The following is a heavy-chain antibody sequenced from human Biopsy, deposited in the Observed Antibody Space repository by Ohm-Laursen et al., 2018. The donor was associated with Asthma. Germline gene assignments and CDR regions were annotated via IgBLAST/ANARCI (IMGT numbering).Heavy chain of an antibody. CDR2: ISFDGSNE. D-gene: IGHD1-26*01. CDR1: GFSFSSYG. J-gene: IGHJ4*02. V-gene: IGHV3-30*18. CDR3: AKELFPGWELRRGPDS. Sequence: SLRPSCTASGFSFSSYGMHWVRQAPGKGLEWVAVISFDGSNEDYADSVKGRFTISRDNSKNTLFLEMNSLRPEDTAVYYCAKELFPGWELRRGPDSWGQGTLVTVSS.